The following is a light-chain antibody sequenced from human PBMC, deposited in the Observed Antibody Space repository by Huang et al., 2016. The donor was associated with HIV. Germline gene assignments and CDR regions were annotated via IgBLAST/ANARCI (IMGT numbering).Light chain of an antibody. Sequence: EIVLTQSPATLSLSPGERATLSCGASQSVSSYLAWYQQQPGQAPRLLIYDASNRATGIPARFSGSESGTDFTLTISSLEPEDFAVYYCQQRSNWPRMYTFGQGTKLEIK. CDR3: QQRSNWPRMYT. CDR1: QSVSSY. J-gene: IGKJ2*01. CDR2: DAS. V-gene: IGKV3-11*01.